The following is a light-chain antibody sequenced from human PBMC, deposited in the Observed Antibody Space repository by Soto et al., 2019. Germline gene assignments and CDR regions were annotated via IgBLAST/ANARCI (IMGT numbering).Light chain of an antibody. CDR3: QQSYSPIT. V-gene: IGKV1-39*01. CDR1: QSVSNY. J-gene: IGKJ5*01. Sequence: DIQMTQSPSSVSASVGDRLTITCRASQSVSNYLNWYQQKPGKAPTLLIYAASTLQSGVPSRISGSGSGTDFTLTISSLQPEDFATYYCQQSYSPITFGQGTRLEIK. CDR2: AAS.